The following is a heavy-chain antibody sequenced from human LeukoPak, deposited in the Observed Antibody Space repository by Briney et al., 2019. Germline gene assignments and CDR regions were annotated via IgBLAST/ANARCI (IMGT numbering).Heavy chain of an antibody. J-gene: IGHJ4*02. V-gene: IGHV3-74*01. CDR3: AKDSGYSYGYLGYFDY. Sequence: PGGSLRLSCAASEFTFSSYWMHWVRQAPGKGLVWVSRIKSDGSTTYYADSVKGRFTISRDNAKNTLYLQMNSLRAEDTAVYYCAKDSGYSYGYLGYFDYWGQGTLVTVSS. CDR1: EFTFSSYW. D-gene: IGHD5-18*01. CDR2: IKSDGSTT.